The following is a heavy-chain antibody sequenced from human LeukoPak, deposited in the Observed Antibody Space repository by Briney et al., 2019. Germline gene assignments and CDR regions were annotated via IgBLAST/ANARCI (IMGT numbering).Heavy chain of an antibody. CDR1: GFTFDDYA. V-gene: IGHV3-9*03. Sequence: GGSLRLSCAASGFTFDDYAMHWVRQAPGKGLEWVSGISWNSGSIGYADSVKGRFTISRDNAKNSLYLQMNSLRAEDMALYYCAKGYGEYLAHHFDYWGQGTLVTVSS. J-gene: IGHJ4*02. CDR2: ISWNSGSI. CDR3: AKGYGEYLAHHFDY. D-gene: IGHD6-6*01.